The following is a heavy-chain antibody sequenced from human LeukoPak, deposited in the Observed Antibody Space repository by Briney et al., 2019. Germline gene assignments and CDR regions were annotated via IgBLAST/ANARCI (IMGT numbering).Heavy chain of an antibody. D-gene: IGHD3-10*01. CDR2: IYPGDSDT. Sequence: GESLKISCKGSGYSFTNYWIAWVRQMPGKGLEWMGIIYPGDSDTRYSPSFQGQVTISADKSISTAYLQWSSLKASDTAMYYCARGLIDPQTYYYGSGSYYNPRFDPWGQGTLVTVSS. J-gene: IGHJ5*02. V-gene: IGHV5-51*01. CDR1: GYSFTNYW. CDR3: ARGLIDPQTYYYGSGSYYNPRFDP.